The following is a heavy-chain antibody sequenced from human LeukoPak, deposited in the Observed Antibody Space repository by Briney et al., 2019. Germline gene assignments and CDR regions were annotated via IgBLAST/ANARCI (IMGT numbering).Heavy chain of an antibody. D-gene: IGHD1-1*01. J-gene: IGHJ4*02. CDR1: GFSFSDYS. CDR3: ARMAAGNDY. Sequence: PGGSLRLSCAASGFSFSDYSMNWVRQAPGKGLEWVSSISSSSSYIYYADSVKGRFTISRDNAKNSLYLQMNSLRAEDTAVYYCARMAAGNDYWGQGTLVTVSS. CDR2: ISSSSSYI. V-gene: IGHV3-21*01.